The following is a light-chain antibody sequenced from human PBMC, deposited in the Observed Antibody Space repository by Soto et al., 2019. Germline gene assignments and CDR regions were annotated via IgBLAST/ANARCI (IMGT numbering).Light chain of an antibody. J-gene: IGKJ1*01. Sequence: EIVMTQSPATLSVSPGERTTLSCRARQSVSRILAWYQQKPSQAPRLLIYGASTRATGIPVRFSGSGSGTEFTLTISSLQSEDFAVYYCQQYDKWPPTFGQGTKVDI. V-gene: IGKV3-15*01. CDR2: GAS. CDR3: QQYDKWPPT. CDR1: QSVSRI.